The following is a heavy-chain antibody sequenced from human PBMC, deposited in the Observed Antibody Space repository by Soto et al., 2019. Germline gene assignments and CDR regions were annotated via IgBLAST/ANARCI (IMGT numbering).Heavy chain of an antibody. V-gene: IGHV1-69*06. J-gene: IGHJ4*01. CDR1: GGTFSTDS. D-gene: IGHD2-15*01. CDR2: ITPILGPA. CDR3: AGDSRSGSSCYFDC. Sequence: QVQLVQSGAEVKKPGSSVKVSCKASGGTFSTDSFSWVRQAPGQGLEWMGGITPILGPANYPQKFQGRITISADRYTSTTYMELSSLRSEDTAIYYCAGDSRSGSSCYFDCWGRGTLVTVSS.